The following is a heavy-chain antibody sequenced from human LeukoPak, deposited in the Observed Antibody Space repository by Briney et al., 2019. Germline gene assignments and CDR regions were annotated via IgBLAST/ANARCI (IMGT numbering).Heavy chain of an antibody. J-gene: IGHJ4*02. CDR1: GFTFSTYA. V-gene: IGHV3-23*01. D-gene: IGHD3-16*01. CDR3: AKGGKWVDY. Sequence: GGSLRLSCAASGFTFSTYAMTWVRQAPGKGLEWVSTISGGRTTYYADSVKGRFTISRDNSKNTLYLQMNSLRAEDTAVYYCAKGGKWVDYWGQGTLVTVSS. CDR2: ISGGRTT.